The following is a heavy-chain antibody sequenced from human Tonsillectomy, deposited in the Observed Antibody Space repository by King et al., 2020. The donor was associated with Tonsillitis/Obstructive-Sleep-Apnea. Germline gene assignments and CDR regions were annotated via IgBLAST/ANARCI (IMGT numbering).Heavy chain of an antibody. V-gene: IGHV3-43*02. D-gene: IGHD3-3*01. CDR1: GFTFADYA. CDR2: ISGDGSST. Sequence: VQLVESGGVVVQPGWSLSLSCAASGFTFADYAMHWVRQSPGKGLEWISLISGDGSSTYYADSFKGRFTISREHRKKSLSLQMTSLKTEDTAVYYCAKDTEQANYDFWRGPDYWGQGTLVPVSS. J-gene: IGHJ4*02. CDR3: AKDTEQANYDFWRGPDY.